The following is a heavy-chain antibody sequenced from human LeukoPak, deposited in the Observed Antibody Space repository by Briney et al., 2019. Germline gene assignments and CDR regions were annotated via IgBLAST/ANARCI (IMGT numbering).Heavy chain of an antibody. J-gene: IGHJ6*03. D-gene: IGHD3-22*01. V-gene: IGHV7-4-1*02. Sequence: GASVKVSCKASGYTFTSYAMNWVRQAPGQGLEWMGWINTNTGNPTYAQGFTGRFVFSLDTSVSTAYLQISSLKAEDTAVYYCARDWGLYYYDSSGYYYQYYMDVWGKGTTVTVSS. CDR1: GYTFTSYA. CDR2: INTNTGNP. CDR3: ARDWGLYYYDSSGYYYQYYMDV.